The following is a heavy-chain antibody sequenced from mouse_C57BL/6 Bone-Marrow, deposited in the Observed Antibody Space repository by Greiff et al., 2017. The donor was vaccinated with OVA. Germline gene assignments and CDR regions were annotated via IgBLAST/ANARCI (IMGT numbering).Heavy chain of an antibody. Sequence: VPLQQSGPELVKPGASVKISCKASGYTFTDYYMNWVKQSHGKSLEWIGDINPNNGGTSYNQKFKGKATLTVDHSSSTAYVELRSLTSEDSAFYYCAREGVVYYGSSYFGYWGQGTALTVAS. CDR1: GYTFTDYY. D-gene: IGHD1-1*01. V-gene: IGHV1-26*01. CDR3: AREGVVYYGSSYFGY. CDR2: INPNNGGT. J-gene: IGHJ2*01.